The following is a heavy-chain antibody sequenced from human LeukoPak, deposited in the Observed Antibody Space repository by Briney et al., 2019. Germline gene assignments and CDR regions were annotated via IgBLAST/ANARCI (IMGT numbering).Heavy chain of an antibody. Sequence: SETLSLTCGVSGGSISNTNWWTWVRQPPGKGLEWIGEVNLQGSTNYNPSLKSRVAISVDKSENHISLKLTSVTAADTAVYHCARVRILTGYYSNDYWGQGTQVTVSS. CDR2: VNLQGST. D-gene: IGHD3-9*01. J-gene: IGHJ4*02. CDR1: GGSISNTNW. V-gene: IGHV4-4*02. CDR3: ARVRILTGYYSNDY.